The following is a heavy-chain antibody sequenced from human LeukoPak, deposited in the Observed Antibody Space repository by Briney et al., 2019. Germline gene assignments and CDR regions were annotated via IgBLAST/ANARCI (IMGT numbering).Heavy chain of an antibody. J-gene: IGHJ4*02. V-gene: IGHV4-4*07. CDR2: IYTSGST. CDR1: GGSISRYY. Sequence: KPSETLSLTCTVSGGSISRYYWSWIRQPAGKGLEWVGRIYTSGSTNYNPSLKSRVTLSLDTSKNQFSLNLSSVTASVTAVYYCARDRTVAGTGVDYWGQGTLVTVSS. CDR3: ARDRTVAGTGVDY. D-gene: IGHD6-19*01.